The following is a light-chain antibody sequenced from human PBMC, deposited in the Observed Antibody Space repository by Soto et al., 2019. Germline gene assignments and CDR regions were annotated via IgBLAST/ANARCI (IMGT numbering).Light chain of an antibody. CDR3: QQYDDYPWT. V-gene: IGKV1-5*01. Sequence: DIQMTQSPSTLSASVGDRCTITCRASQSISSWLAWYQQKPGKAPKLLIYDASSLESGAPSRFSGTGSGTEFTLTISSLQPDDFATYYCQQYDDYPWTFGQGTKVDI. J-gene: IGKJ1*01. CDR1: QSISSW. CDR2: DAS.